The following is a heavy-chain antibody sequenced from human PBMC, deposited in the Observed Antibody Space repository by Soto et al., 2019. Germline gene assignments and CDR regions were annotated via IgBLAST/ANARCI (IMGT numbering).Heavy chain of an antibody. J-gene: IGHJ5*02. D-gene: IGHD3-3*01. V-gene: IGHV3-30-3*01. CDR2: ISYDGSNK. CDR3: AKDRGGRDFWIGYPTGWFDP. CDR1: GLTFSNYA. Sequence: VGSLRLSCAASGLTFSNYAMHWVRQAPGKGLEWVAIISYDGSNKDYAYSVKGRFTLSRDNSMDTLYLQMNSLRAEDTAVYYCAKDRGGRDFWIGYPTGWFDPWGQGTLVTVSS.